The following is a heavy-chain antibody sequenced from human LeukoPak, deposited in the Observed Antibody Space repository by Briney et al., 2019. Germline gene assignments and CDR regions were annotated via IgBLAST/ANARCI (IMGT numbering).Heavy chain of an antibody. CDR2: INHSGST. CDR3: ARGNPRGYTTN. D-gene: IGHD2-2*02. J-gene: IGHJ4*02. CDR1: GGSFSGYY. V-gene: IGHV4-34*01. Sequence: SETLSLTCAVYGGSFSGYYWSWIRQPPGKGLEWIGEINHSGSTNYNPSLKSRVTISVDTSKNQFSLKLSSVTAADTAVYYCARGNPRGYTTNWGQGTLVTVSS.